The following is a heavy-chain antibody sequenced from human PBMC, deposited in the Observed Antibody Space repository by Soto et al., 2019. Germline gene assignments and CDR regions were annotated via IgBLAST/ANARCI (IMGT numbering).Heavy chain of an antibody. Sequence: QVQLVESGGGVVQPGTSLRLSCAASGFTFSSYGMHWVRQAPGKGLEWVAVIWHDGSDKYYVDSVKVRFTISRDNSKNTLDLQMNSLRAEDTAVYYCVREAIVASTVPHNWVDSWGQGTLVTVSS. D-gene: IGHD5-12*01. CDR1: GFTFSSYG. CDR2: IWHDGSDK. V-gene: IGHV3-33*01. J-gene: IGHJ5*01. CDR3: VREAIVASTVPHNWVDS.